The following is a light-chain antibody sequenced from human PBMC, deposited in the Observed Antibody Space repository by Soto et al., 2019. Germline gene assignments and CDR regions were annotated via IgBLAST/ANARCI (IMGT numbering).Light chain of an antibody. J-gene: IGKJ2*01. CDR3: LQYGSSPYT. V-gene: IGKV3-20*01. CDR1: QRVSRSY. CDR2: GAS. Sequence: EIVLTQSPGTLSLSPGERATLSCRASQRVSRSYLAWYQQKPGQAPRPLIYGASSRATGIPDRFSGSGSGTDFALTLSRLEPEDFAVYYCLQYGSSPYTFGQGTKQEIK.